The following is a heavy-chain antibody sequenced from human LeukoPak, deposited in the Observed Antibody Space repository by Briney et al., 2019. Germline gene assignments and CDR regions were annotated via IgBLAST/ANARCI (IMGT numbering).Heavy chain of an antibody. Sequence: AGSLRFSCAASGFAVNSNYMSWVRQAPGKGLKWVSVIYSAGTTFYADSVKGRLSISRDNSKNTLYLHMDSLRAEDTAVYYCAGGVLPYYFDYWGQGTLVTVSA. CDR2: IYSAGTT. V-gene: IGHV3-66*01. CDR3: AGGVLPYYFDY. D-gene: IGHD3-3*01. J-gene: IGHJ4*02. CDR1: GFAVNSNY.